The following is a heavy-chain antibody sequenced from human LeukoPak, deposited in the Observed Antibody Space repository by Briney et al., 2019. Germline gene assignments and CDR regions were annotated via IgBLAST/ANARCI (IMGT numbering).Heavy chain of an antibody. CDR3: AGGEGYYYYYYMDV. Sequence: PSETLSLTCTVSGGSISSYYWSWIRQPPGKGLEWIGYIYYSGSTNYNPSLKSRVTISVDTSKNQFSLKLSSVTAADTAVYYCAGGEGYYYYYYMDVWGKGTTVTISS. J-gene: IGHJ6*03. CDR1: GGSISSYY. V-gene: IGHV4-59*01. CDR2: IYYSGST.